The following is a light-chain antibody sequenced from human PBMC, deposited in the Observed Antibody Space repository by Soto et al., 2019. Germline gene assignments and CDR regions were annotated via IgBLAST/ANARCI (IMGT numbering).Light chain of an antibody. V-gene: IGKV3-11*01. CDR2: DVS. CDR1: QNISSY. Sequence: IVLTQSPVTLSLSPGEIATLSCSASQNISSYLIWYQQKPGQAPRLLMYDVSNRATGIPARFSGSGSGTDFTLTISSLEPEDLAVYYCQQRSNWPRTFGQGTKVDIK. J-gene: IGKJ1*01. CDR3: QQRSNWPRT.